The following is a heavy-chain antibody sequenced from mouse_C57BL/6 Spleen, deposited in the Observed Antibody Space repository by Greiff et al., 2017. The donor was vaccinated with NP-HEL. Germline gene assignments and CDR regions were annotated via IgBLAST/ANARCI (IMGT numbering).Heavy chain of an antibody. Sequence: EVKLQESGPGLVKPSQSLSLTCSVTGYSITSGYYWNWIRQFPGNKLEWMGYISYDGSNNYNPSLKNRISITRDTSMNQFFLKLNSVTTEDTATYYCARATTVADYWGQGTTLTVSS. CDR2: ISYDGSN. CDR1: GYSITSGYY. CDR3: ARATTVADY. V-gene: IGHV3-6*01. D-gene: IGHD1-1*01. J-gene: IGHJ2*01.